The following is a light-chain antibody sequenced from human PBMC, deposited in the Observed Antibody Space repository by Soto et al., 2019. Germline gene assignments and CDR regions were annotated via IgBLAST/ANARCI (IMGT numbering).Light chain of an antibody. Sequence: DIQMTQSPSSLSASVGDRVTITCRASQSITNYLNWNRQKPGKAPKLLIYAASSLQSGVPSRFSGSGSGTDFTLIISSLQPEDFATYYCQQSSTTPKISFGPGTKVHIK. CDR1: QSITNY. CDR2: AAS. J-gene: IGKJ3*01. V-gene: IGKV1-39*01. CDR3: QQSSTTPKIS.